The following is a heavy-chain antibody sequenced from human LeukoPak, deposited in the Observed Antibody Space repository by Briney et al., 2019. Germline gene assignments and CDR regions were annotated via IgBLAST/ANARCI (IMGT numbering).Heavy chain of an antibody. CDR2: IYYSGST. V-gene: IGHV4-30-4*08. CDR1: GGSISSYY. D-gene: IGHD3-3*01. CDR3: ARSPRNGYYHKYYFDY. J-gene: IGHJ4*02. Sequence: SETLSLTCTVSGGSISSYYWSWIRQPPGKGLEWIGYIYYSGSTYYNPSLKSRVTISVDTSKNQFSLKLSSVTAADTAVYYCARSPRNGYYHKYYFDYWGQGTLVTVSS.